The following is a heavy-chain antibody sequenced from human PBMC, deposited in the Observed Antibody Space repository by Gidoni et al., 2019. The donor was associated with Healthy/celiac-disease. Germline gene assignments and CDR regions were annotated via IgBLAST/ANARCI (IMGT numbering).Heavy chain of an antibody. J-gene: IGHJ6*03. V-gene: IGHV3-9*01. CDR2: ISWNSGSI. Sequence: EVQLVESGGGLVQPGRSLRLSCAASGFTFVGYAMHWVRQAPGKGLELVSGISWNSGSIGYADSVKGRFTISRDNAKNSLYLQMNSLRAEDTALYYCAREYSSSFHPMTGDYYMDVWGKGTTVTVSS. CDR3: AREYSSSFHPMTGDYYMDV. CDR1: GFTFVGYA. D-gene: IGHD6-6*01.